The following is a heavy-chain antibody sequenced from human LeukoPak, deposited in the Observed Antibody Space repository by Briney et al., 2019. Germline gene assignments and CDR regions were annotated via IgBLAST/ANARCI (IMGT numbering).Heavy chain of an antibody. D-gene: IGHD4-17*01. CDR2: ISFDGTNK. V-gene: IGHV3-30*04. CDR3: ATDYGDYEPIDY. J-gene: IGHJ4*02. Sequence: GGSLRLSCTASGVILSNYAMHWVRRPPGRGLEWVAVISFDGTNKYYGDSVEGRFSVSRDNSKNTLYLQMNSLRPDDTAMYYCATDYGDYEPIDYWGQETLVTVSS. CDR1: GVILSNYA.